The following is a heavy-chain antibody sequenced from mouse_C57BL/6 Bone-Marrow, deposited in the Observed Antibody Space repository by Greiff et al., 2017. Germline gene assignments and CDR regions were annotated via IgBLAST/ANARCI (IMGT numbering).Heavy chain of an antibody. J-gene: IGHJ4*01. D-gene: IGHD1-1*01. CDR1: GFNIKNTY. CDR3: DSSYDGSYYARDY. V-gene: IGHV14-3*01. Sequence: EVKLMESVAELVRPGASVKLSCTASGFNIKNTYMHWVKQRPEQGLEWIGRIDPANGNTKYAPKFQGKATITADPSSNPAYLQLSSLTSEDTAIYDGDSSYDGSYYARDYWGQGTSGTVSA. CDR2: IDPANGNT.